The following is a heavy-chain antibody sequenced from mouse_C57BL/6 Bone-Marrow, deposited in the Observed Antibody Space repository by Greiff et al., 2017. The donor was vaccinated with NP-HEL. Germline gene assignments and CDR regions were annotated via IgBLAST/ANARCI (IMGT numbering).Heavy chain of an antibody. V-gene: IGHV5-4*03. J-gene: IGHJ4*01. Sequence: VMLVESGGGLVTPGGSLKLSCAASGFTFSSYAMSWVRQTPEKRLEWVATISDGGSYTYYPDNVKGRFTISRDNAKNNLYLQMSHLKSEDTAMYYCARFITTVGMDYWGQGTSVTVSS. CDR1: GFTFSSYA. CDR2: ISDGGSYT. D-gene: IGHD1-1*01. CDR3: ARFITTVGMDY.